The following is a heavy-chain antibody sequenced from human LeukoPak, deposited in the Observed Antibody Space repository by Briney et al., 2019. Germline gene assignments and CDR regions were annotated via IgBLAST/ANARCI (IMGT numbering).Heavy chain of an antibody. CDR2: IYYSGST. Sequence: SQTLSLTCAVSGGSISSGGYSWSWIRQPPGKGLEWIGYIYYSGSTNYNPSLKSRVTISVDTPKNQFSLKLSSVTAADTAVYYCARHMVRGVTPYYYYYGMDVWGQGTTVTVSS. CDR1: GGSISSGGYS. J-gene: IGHJ6*02. V-gene: IGHV4-30-4*07. CDR3: ARHMVRGVTPYYYYYGMDV. D-gene: IGHD3-10*01.